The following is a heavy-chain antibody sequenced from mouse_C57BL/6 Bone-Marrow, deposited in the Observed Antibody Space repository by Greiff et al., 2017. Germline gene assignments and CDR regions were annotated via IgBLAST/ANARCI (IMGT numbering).Heavy chain of an antibody. CDR2: IDPENGDT. V-gene: IGHV14-4*01. CDR3: TTRDSNYVAWFAY. J-gene: IGHJ3*01. D-gene: IGHD2-5*01. Sequence: EVHLVESGAELVRPGASVKLSCTASGFNIKDDYMHWVKQRPEQGLEWIGWIDPENGDTEYASKFQGKATITADTSSNTAYLQLSSLTSEDTAVYYCTTRDSNYVAWFAYWGQGTLVTVSA. CDR1: GFNIKDDY.